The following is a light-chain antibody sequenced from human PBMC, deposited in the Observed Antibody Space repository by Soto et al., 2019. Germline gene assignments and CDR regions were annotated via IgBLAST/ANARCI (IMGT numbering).Light chain of an antibody. Sequence: DIQMTQSPSTLSASVGDRVIITCRASQSISSWLAWYQQKPEKAPNLLIYRASTLKSGSPSRFSGSGSGTEFSLTISSLQPDDFATYSCQQYDRASWTFGPGTKVEIK. CDR3: QQYDRASWT. CDR1: QSISSW. J-gene: IGKJ1*01. CDR2: RAS. V-gene: IGKV1-5*03.